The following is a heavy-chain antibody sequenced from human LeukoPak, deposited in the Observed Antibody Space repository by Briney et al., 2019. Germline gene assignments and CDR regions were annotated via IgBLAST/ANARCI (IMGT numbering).Heavy chain of an antibody. V-gene: IGHV3-30*03. Sequence: GGSLRLSCAASGFTFSSYGMHWVRQAPGKGLEWVAVISYDGSNKYYADSVKGRFTVSRDNSKNTLYLQMNSLRAEDTAVYYCARAPGAPLRYFDWLALDYWGQGTLVTVSS. J-gene: IGHJ4*02. D-gene: IGHD3-9*01. CDR2: ISYDGSNK. CDR1: GFTFSSYG. CDR3: ARAPGAPLRYFDWLALDY.